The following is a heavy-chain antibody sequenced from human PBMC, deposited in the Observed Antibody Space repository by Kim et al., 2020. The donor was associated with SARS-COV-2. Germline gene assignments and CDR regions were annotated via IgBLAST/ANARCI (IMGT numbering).Heavy chain of an antibody. D-gene: IGHD6-19*01. CDR2: IIPIFGTA. J-gene: IGHJ6*02. Sequence: SVKVSCKASGGTFSSYAISWVRQAPGQGLEWMGGIIPIFGTANYAQKFQGRVTITADESTSTAYMELSSLRSEDTAVYYCAKINPYSSGWYGNYYYGMDVWGQGTTVTVSS. CDR3: AKINPYSSGWYGNYYYGMDV. V-gene: IGHV1-69*13. CDR1: GGTFSSYA.